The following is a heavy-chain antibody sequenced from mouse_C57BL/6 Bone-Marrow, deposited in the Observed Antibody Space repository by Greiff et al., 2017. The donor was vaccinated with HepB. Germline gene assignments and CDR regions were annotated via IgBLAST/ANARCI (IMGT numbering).Heavy chain of an antibody. D-gene: IGHD6-1*01. CDR3: ARASPYFDY. CDR2: IYPGGGYT. Sequence: VKLMESGAELVRPGTSVKMSCKASGYTFTNYWIGWAKQRPGHGLEWIGDIYPGGGYTNYNEKFKGKATLTADKSSSTAYMQFSSLTSEDSAIYYCARASPYFDYWGQGTTLTVSS. J-gene: IGHJ2*01. V-gene: IGHV1-63*01. CDR1: GYTFTNYW.